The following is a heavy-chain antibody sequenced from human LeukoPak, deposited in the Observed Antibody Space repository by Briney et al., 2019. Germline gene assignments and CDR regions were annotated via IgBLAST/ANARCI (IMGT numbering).Heavy chain of an antibody. CDR1: GFTFSSYS. V-gene: IGHV3-21*01. CDR2: ISSSSSYI. Sequence: PGGSLRLSCAASGFTFSSYSMNWVRQAPGKWLEWVSSISSSSSYIYYADSVKGRFTISRDNAKNSLCLQMNSLRAEDTAVYYCARDRPHSSGYYPNFDYWGQGTLVTVSS. J-gene: IGHJ4*02. CDR3: ARDRPHSSGYYPNFDY. D-gene: IGHD3-22*01.